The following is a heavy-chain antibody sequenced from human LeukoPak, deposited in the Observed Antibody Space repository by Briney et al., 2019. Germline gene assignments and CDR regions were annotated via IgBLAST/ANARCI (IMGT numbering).Heavy chain of an antibody. CDR2: INTNTGNP. V-gene: IGHV7-4-1*02. CDR1: GYTFTSNY. D-gene: IGHD6-13*01. Sequence: ASVKVSCKAFGYTFTSNYMHWVRQAPGQGPEWMGWINTNTGNPTYAQGFTGRFVFSLDTSVSTAYLQISSLKAEDTAVYYCATSPGIAAPSGYYFDHWGQGTLVTVSS. J-gene: IGHJ4*02. CDR3: ATSPGIAAPSGYYFDH.